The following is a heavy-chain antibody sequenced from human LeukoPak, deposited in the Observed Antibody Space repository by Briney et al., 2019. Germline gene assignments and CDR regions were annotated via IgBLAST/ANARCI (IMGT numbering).Heavy chain of an antibody. J-gene: IGHJ4*02. Sequence: GSLRLSCAASGFTFSSYAMHWVRQAPGKGLEWVAVISYDGSNKYYADSVEGRFTTSRDNSKNTLYLQMNSLRAEDTAVYYCARDFSRGVATPHFDYWGQGTLVTVSS. CDR3: ARDFSRGVATPHFDY. CDR2: ISYDGSNK. D-gene: IGHD3-10*01. CDR1: GFTFSSYA. V-gene: IGHV3-30-3*01.